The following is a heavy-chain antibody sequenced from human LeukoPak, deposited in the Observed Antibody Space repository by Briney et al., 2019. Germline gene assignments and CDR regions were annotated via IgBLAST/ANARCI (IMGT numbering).Heavy chain of an antibody. CDR3: ARDSILSYYDSSGYSGGYYYYYYMDV. CDR2: IKQDGSEK. D-gene: IGHD3-22*01. J-gene: IGHJ6*03. V-gene: IGHV3-7*01. CDR1: GFTFSSYW. Sequence: GGSLRLSCAASGFTFSSYWMSWVRQAPGKGLEWVANIKQDGSEKYYVDSVKGRFTISRDNAENSLYLQMNSLRAEDTAVYYCARDSILSYYDSSGYSGGYYYYYYMDVWGKGTTVTVSS.